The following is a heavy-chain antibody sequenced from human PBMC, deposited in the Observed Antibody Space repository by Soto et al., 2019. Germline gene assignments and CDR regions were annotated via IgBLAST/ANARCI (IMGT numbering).Heavy chain of an antibody. J-gene: IGHJ4*02. D-gene: IGHD3-9*01. Sequence: ASVKDSCKASGHTFTSYGISWVRQAPGQGLEWMGWISAYNGNTNYAQKLQGRVTMTTDTSTSTAYMELRSLRSDDTAVYYCARNDILTGYYHFDYWGQGTLVTVSS. CDR3: ARNDILTGYYHFDY. CDR1: GHTFTSYG. CDR2: ISAYNGNT. V-gene: IGHV1-18*01.